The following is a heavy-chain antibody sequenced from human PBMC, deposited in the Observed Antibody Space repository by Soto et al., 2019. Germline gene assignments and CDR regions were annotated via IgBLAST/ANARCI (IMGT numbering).Heavy chain of an antibody. CDR2: ISLDGSNE. J-gene: IGHJ4*02. CDR1: GFNFRSYT. V-gene: IGHV3-30-3*01. CDR3: ARDYSTTAPFDY. Sequence: QVQLVESGGGVVEPGRSLRLSCAASGFNFRSYTLHWVRQAPGKGLEWVAVISLDGSNEYYADSLEGRFTISRDNSKNTLYLEMNSMRAEDTAVYYCARDYSTTAPFDYWGQGTLVTVSS. D-gene: IGHD2-15*01.